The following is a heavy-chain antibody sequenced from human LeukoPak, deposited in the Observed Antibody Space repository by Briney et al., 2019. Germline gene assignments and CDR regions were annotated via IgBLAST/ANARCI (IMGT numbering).Heavy chain of an antibody. Sequence: GRSLRLSCAASAFTFSTYSMHWVRQAPGKGLEWVAAISYDGPNKNYADSVKGRFTISRDNSKNTLYLQMNSLRAEDTAVYYCARGIRIAVAGNIDYWGQGTLVTVSS. CDR1: AFTFSTYS. CDR2: ISYDGPNK. V-gene: IGHV3-30*04. CDR3: ARGIRIAVAGNIDY. J-gene: IGHJ4*02. D-gene: IGHD6-19*01.